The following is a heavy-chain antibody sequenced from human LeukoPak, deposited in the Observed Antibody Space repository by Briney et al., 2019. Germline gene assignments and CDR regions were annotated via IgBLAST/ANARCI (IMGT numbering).Heavy chain of an antibody. CDR1: GFSFSSYA. CDR2: IWYDGSNQ. D-gene: IGHD4-17*01. Sequence: PGGSLRLSCAASGFSFSSYAMHWVRQAPGKGLEWVAVIWYDGSNQYYADSVRGRFTIFRDNSKNTLHLQMNSLRAEDTAAYYCVKSGPDFGDLPSEYYFDFWGQGTLVTVSS. J-gene: IGHJ4*02. V-gene: IGHV3-33*06. CDR3: VKSGPDFGDLPSEYYFDF.